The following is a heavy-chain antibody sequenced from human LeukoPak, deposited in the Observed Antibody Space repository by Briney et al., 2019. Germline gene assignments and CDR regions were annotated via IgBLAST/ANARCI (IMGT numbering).Heavy chain of an antibody. V-gene: IGHV3-21*01. CDR3: ARDSFVTVLRFLEWSSDAFDI. D-gene: IGHD3-3*01. CDR2: ISSSSSYI. CDR1: RAIFDTYG. Sequence: GGALRLSCAASRAIFDTYGMNWGRQAPGKGLEWGSSISSSSSYIYYPDSVKGRFTISRDNAKNSLYLQMNSLRAEDTAVYYCARDSFVTVLRFLEWSSDAFDIWGQGTMVTVSS. J-gene: IGHJ3*02.